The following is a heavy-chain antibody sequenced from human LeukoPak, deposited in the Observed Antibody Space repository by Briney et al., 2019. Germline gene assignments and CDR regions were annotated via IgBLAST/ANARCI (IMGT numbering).Heavy chain of an antibody. V-gene: IGHV4-34*01. Sequence: SETLSLTCAVYGGSFSGYYWSWIRQPPGKGLEWIGEINHSGSTNYNPSLKSRVTISVDTSKNQFSLKLSSVTAADTAVYYCARGRISTRPYYFDCWGQGTLVTVSS. CDR1: GGSFSGYY. CDR2: INHSGST. CDR3: ARGRISTRPYYFDC. D-gene: IGHD2-2*01. J-gene: IGHJ4*02.